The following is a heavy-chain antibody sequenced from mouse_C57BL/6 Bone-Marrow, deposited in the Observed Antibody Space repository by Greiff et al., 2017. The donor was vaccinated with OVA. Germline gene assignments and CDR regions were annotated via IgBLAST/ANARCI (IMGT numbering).Heavy chain of an antibody. CDR3: VRDRIYYDYDEYAMDY. V-gene: IGHV10-3*01. J-gene: IGHJ4*01. CDR2: IRSKSSNYAT. Sequence: EVQVVESGGGLVQPKGSLKLSCAASGFTFNTYAMHWVRQAPGKGLEWVARIRSKSSNYATYYADSVKDRFTISRDDSQSMLYLQMNNLKTEDTAMYYCVRDRIYYDYDEYAMDYWGQGTSVTVSS. CDR1: GFTFNTYA. D-gene: IGHD2-4*01.